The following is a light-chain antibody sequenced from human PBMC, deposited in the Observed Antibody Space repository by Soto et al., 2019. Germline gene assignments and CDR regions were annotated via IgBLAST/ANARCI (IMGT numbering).Light chain of an antibody. CDR2: DAS. CDR3: QQRSTWPPT. CDR1: QSVSSY. J-gene: IGKJ4*01. Sequence: EIVLTQSPATLSLSPGERATLSCRASQSVSSYLAWYQQKPGQAPRLLIYDASNRATGIPARFSGSGSGTDFTLPISSLEPEDFAAYYCQQRSTWPPTFGGGTKVEIK. V-gene: IGKV3-11*01.